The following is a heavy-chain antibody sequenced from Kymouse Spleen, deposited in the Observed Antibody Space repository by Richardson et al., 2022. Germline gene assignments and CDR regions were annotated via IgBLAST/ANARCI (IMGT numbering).Heavy chain of an antibody. CDR2: IYYSGST. D-gene: IGHD1-1*01. CDR3: ARWYNWNDGSGGSYYFDY. V-gene: IGHV4-39*01. J-gene: IGHJ4*02. Sequence: QLQLQESGPGLVKPSETLSLTCTVSGGSISSSSYYWGWIRQPPGKGLEWIGSIYYSGSTYYNPSLKSRVTISVDTSKNQFSLKLSSVTAADTAVYYCARWYNWNDGSGGSYYFDYWGQGTLVTVSS. CDR1: GGSISSSSYY.